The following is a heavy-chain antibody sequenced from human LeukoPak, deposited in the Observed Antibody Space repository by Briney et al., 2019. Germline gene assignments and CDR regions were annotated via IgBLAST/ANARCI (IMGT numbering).Heavy chain of an antibody. Sequence: SETLSLTCSVSGGSISSTSYYWGWIRQPPGKGLEWIGNIYYSGSTYYNPSLKSRVTISLDTSKNQFSLQPTSVTAADTAVYYCARGHDILTGYWYYFDYWGQGTLVTVSP. D-gene: IGHD3-9*01. CDR3: ARGHDILTGYWYYFDY. CDR1: GGSISSTSYY. V-gene: IGHV4-39*01. J-gene: IGHJ4*02. CDR2: IYYSGST.